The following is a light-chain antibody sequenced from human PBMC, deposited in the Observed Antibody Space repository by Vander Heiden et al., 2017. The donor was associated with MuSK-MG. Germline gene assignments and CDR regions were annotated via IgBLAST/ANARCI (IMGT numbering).Light chain of an antibody. CDR1: SSNIGAGYD. Sequence: QSVLTQPPSVSVAPGQRVTISCTGSSSNIGAGYDVHWYQQLPGTAPKLLIYANTYRPSEVPDRFSGSKSGTSASLAITGLQAEDEADYYCQSYDSSLSGVLFGGGTKVTVL. V-gene: IGLV1-40*01. CDR3: QSYDSSLSGVL. J-gene: IGLJ2*01. CDR2: ANT.